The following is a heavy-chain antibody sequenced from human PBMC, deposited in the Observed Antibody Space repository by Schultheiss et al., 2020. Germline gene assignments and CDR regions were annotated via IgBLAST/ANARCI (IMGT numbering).Heavy chain of an antibody. CDR1: GFTFSSYE. D-gene: IGHD2-21*02. CDR2: IYSGGST. CDR3: AKGAVGVVVTATDAFDI. Sequence: GGSLRLSCAASGFTFSSYEMNWVRQAPGKGLEWVSTIYSGGSTYYADSVKGRFTISRDNSKNTLYLQMNSLRAEDTAVYYCAKGAVGVVVTATDAFDIWGQGTMVTGSS. V-gene: IGHV3-66*02. J-gene: IGHJ3*02.